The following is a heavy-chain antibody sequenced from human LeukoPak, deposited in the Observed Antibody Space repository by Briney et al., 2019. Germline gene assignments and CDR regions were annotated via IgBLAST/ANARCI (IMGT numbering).Heavy chain of an antibody. Sequence: ASVKVSCKASGYTFTSYGISWVRQAPGQGPEWMGWISAYNGNTNYAQKLQGRVTMTTDTSTSTAYMELRSLRSDDTAVYYCATTPGDTAMVPLHYWGQGTLVTVSS. J-gene: IGHJ4*02. V-gene: IGHV1-18*01. CDR2: ISAYNGNT. D-gene: IGHD5-18*01. CDR3: ATTPGDTAMVPLHY. CDR1: GYTFTSYG.